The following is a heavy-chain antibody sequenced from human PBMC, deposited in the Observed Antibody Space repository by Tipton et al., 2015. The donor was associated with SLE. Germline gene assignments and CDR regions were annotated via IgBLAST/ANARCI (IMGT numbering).Heavy chain of an antibody. J-gene: IGHJ3*02. D-gene: IGHD1-1*01. Sequence: TLSLTCTVSGGSISSYYWSWIRQPPGKGLEWIGYIYYSGSTNYNPSLKSRVTISVDTSKNQLSLKLSSVTAADTAVYYCARGLGERRYAFDTWGQGTMVTVSS. CDR2: IYYSGST. CDR3: ARGLGERRYAFDT. V-gene: IGHV4-59*01. CDR1: GGSISSYY.